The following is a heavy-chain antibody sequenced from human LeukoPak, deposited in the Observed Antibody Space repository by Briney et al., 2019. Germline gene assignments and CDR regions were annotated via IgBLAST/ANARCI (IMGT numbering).Heavy chain of an antibody. V-gene: IGHV1-2*02. CDR2: INSNSGDT. D-gene: IGHD5-24*01. Sequence: ASVKVSCKASGYTFSDYYLHWVRQAPGQGLEWMGWINSNSGDTNYAQKFQGRVTMTRDTSISTAYMELSRLRSDDTAVYYCARARRDGYGSWFDPWGQGTLVTVSS. CDR3: ARARRDGYGSWFDP. J-gene: IGHJ5*02. CDR1: GYTFSDYY.